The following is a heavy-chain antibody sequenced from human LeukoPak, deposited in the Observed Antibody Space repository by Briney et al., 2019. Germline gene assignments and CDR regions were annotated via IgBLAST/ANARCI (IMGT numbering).Heavy chain of an antibody. CDR1: GFGLSVLS. J-gene: IGHJ4*02. D-gene: IGHD3-10*01. Sequence: ASVKVSCKVSGFGLSVLSIHWMRQAPGKGLEWVGGIRPETGEPIFAQKFRGRVTITEDTFTDTGYLELRGLTSEDTAVYYCSTDSGRSYFYFDFWGQGTLVTVSS. CDR2: IRPETGEP. CDR3: STDSGRSYFYFDF. V-gene: IGHV1-24*01.